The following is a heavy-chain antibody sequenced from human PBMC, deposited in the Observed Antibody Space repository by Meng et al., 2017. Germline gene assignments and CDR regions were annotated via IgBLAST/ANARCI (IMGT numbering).Heavy chain of an antibody. J-gene: IGHJ4*02. CDR1: GGSVSSGSSY. CDR3: ARAIAVAGITIDY. CDR2: IYYSGST. D-gene: IGHD6-19*01. V-gene: IGHV4-61*01. Sequence: GHLQGSGPGLVGPSETLPLTCPVSGGSVSSGSSYWSWIRQPPGKGLEWIGYIYYSGSTNYNPSLKSRVTISVDTSKNQFSLKLSSVTAADTAVYYCARAIAVAGITIDYWGQGTLVTVSS.